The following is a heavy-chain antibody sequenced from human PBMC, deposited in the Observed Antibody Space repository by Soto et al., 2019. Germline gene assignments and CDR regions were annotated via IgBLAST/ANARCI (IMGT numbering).Heavy chain of an antibody. CDR3: ARENRYGDYVPDY. Sequence: QVQLQESGPGLVKPSQTLSLTCTVSGGSISSGGYYWSWIRQHPGKGLEWIGYIYYSGSTYYNPSLKRRVTISGDTSKNQFSLKLSSVTAADTAVYYCARENRYGDYVPDYWGQGTLVTVSS. CDR1: GGSISSGGYY. D-gene: IGHD4-17*01. V-gene: IGHV4-31*03. J-gene: IGHJ4*02. CDR2: IYYSGST.